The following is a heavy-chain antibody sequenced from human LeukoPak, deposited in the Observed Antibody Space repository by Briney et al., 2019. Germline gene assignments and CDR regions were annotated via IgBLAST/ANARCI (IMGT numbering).Heavy chain of an antibody. CDR3: ARGLPYIVGATHPFDY. J-gene: IGHJ4*02. Sequence: ASVKVSCKASGYTFTSYYMHWVRQAPGQGLEWMGIINPSGGSTSYAQKFQGRVTMTRDMSTSTVYMELSSLRSEDTAVYYCARGLPYIVGATHPFDYWGQGTLVTVSS. CDR1: GYTFTSYY. V-gene: IGHV1-46*01. D-gene: IGHD1-26*01. CDR2: INPSGGST.